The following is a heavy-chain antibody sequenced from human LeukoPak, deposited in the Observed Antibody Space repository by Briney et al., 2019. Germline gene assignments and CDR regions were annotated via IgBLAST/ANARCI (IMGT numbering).Heavy chain of an antibody. D-gene: IGHD4-23*01. CDR3: AKDADSGYGGNSGVFDI. CDR2: ISYDGNNK. J-gene: IGHJ3*02. V-gene: IGHV3-30*18. Sequence: GGSLRLSCAASGFTSGFTFSSYGMHWVRQAPGKGLEWGAVISYDGNNKYYADSVKGRFTISRDNSENTLYLQMNSLRVEDTAVYYCAKDADSGYGGNSGVFDIWGQGTMVTVSS. CDR1: GFTFSSYG.